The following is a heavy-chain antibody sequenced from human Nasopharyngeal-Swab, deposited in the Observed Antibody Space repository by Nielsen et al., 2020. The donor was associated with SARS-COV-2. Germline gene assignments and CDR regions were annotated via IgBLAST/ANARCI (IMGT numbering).Heavy chain of an antibody. CDR2: INHSGST. CDR3: ARSTTLGYYYGMDV. D-gene: IGHD1-14*01. V-gene: IGHV4-34*01. Sequence: WIRQPPGKGLEWIGEINHSGSTNYNPSLKSRVTISVDTSKNQFSLKLSSVTAADTAVYYCARSTTLGYYYGMDVWGQGTTVTVSS. J-gene: IGHJ6*02.